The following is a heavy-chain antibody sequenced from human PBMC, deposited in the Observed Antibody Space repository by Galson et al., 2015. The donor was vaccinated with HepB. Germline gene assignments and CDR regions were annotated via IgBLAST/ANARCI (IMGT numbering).Heavy chain of an antibody. CDR3: AKASRDSTYYFDC. D-gene: IGHD2-2*01. J-gene: IGHJ4*02. CDR1: GFTFSSYP. CDR2: ISGNGGST. Sequence: SLRLSCAASGFTFSSYPMTWVRQAPGKGLEWVSAISGNGGSTFYADSVKGRFTISRDNSKNTLYLQMDSLRAEETAVYYCAKASRDSTYYFDCWVQGTLVTVSS. V-gene: IGHV3-23*01.